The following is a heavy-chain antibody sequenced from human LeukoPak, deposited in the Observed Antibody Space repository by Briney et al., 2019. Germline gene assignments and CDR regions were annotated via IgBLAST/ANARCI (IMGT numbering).Heavy chain of an antibody. CDR1: GFTFSRYG. CDR3: ARGSGAYYYNLDY. V-gene: IGHV3-33*01. Sequence: GGSLRLSCAASGFTFSRYGMHWVRPAPPKGRECGIAIWYVGSHTYYADSVKGRFTISRDNSKNRLYLQMNSLGAEDTAVYYCARGSGAYYYNLDYWGQGTLVTVSS. D-gene: IGHD3-22*01. CDR2: IWYVGSHT. J-gene: IGHJ4*02.